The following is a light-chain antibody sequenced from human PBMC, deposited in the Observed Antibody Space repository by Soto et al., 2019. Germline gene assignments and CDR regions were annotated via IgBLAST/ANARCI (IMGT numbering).Light chain of an antibody. CDR2: EVS. V-gene: IGLV2-14*01. CDR1: SSDVGGYNY. J-gene: IGLJ1*01. Sequence: QSALTQPASVAGSPGQSITFSCTGTSSDVGGYNYVSWYQHHPGKAPKLMIYEVSSRPSGVSNRFSGSKSGNTASLIISGLQAEDEADYYCSSYTSSSTSVFGTGTKLTVL. CDR3: SSYTSSSTSV.